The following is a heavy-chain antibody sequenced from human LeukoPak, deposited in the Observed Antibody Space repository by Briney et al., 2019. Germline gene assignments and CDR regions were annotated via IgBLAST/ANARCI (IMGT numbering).Heavy chain of an antibody. V-gene: IGHV5-51*01. J-gene: IGHJ3*02. CDR3: AGTYYYDSSGKGGAFDI. D-gene: IGHD3-22*01. CDR2: IYPGDYDT. CDR1: GYSFTSYW. Sequence: GESLKISCKGSGYSFTSYWIGLVRPMPGKGLELMGIIYPGDYDTRYTPSFQGQVTISADKSISTAYLQRSSLKDSDTAMYYCAGTYYYDSSGKGGAFDIWGQGTMVTVSS.